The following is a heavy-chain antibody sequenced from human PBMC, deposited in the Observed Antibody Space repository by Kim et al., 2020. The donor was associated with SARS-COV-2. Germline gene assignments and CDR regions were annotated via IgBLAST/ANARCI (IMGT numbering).Heavy chain of an antibody. V-gene: IGHV3-30-3*01. CDR1: GFTFSSYA. CDR3: ARPRRLYYYYGMDV. J-gene: IGHJ6*02. CDR2: ISYDGSNK. Sequence: GGSLRLSCAASGFTFSSYAMHWVRQAPGKGLEWVAVISYDGSNKYYADSVKGRFTFSRDNSKNTLYLQMNSLRAEDTAVYYCARPRRLYYYYGMDVWGQGTTVTVSS.